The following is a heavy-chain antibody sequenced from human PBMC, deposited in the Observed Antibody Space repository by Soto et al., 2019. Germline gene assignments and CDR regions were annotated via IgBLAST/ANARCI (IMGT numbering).Heavy chain of an antibody. Sequence: EVRLVESGGGLVKPGGSLRVSCAASGFNFNTYSMNWVRQAPGKGLQWVSFISASGAYKYYADSVRGRFTISRDNAKKSVFLEMNSLTADDTAIYYCAGERSALPGARDAIDVWGQGTTVTVSS. D-gene: IGHD1-26*01. CDR1: GFNFNTYS. V-gene: IGHV3-21*02. CDR3: AGERSALPGARDAIDV. CDR2: ISASGAYK. J-gene: IGHJ6*02.